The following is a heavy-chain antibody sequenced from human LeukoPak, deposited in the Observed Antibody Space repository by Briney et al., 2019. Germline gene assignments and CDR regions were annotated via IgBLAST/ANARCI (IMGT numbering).Heavy chain of an antibody. CDR1: GGSFSGYY. D-gene: IGHD3-3*01. J-gene: IGHJ6*04. Sequence: SETLSLTCAVYGGSFSGYYWSWLRQPPGKGLEWIGEINHSGSTNYNPSLKSRVTISVDTSKNQFSLKLSSVTAADTAVYYCARILRSPLTDVWGKGTTVTVSS. CDR3: ARILRSPLTDV. V-gene: IGHV4-34*01. CDR2: INHSGST.